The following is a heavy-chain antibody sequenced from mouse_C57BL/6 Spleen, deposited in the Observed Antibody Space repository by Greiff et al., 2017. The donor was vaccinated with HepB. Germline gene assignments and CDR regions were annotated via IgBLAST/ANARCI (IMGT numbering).Heavy chain of an antibody. J-gene: IGHJ2*01. CDR1: GYTFTSYW. CDR2: IHPNSGST. Sequence: VQLQQPGAELVKPGASVKLSCKASGYTFTSYWMHWVKQRPGQGLEWIGMIHPNSGSTNYNEKFKSKATLTVATSSSTAYMQLSSLTSEDSAVYYWAILRPYYFDYWGQGTPLTVSS. CDR3: AILRPYYFDY. V-gene: IGHV1-64*01. D-gene: IGHD1-2*01.